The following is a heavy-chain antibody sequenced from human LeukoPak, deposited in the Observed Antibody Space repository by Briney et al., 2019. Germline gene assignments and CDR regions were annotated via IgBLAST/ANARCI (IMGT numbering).Heavy chain of an antibody. CDR3: AKGGGGYYDSSGYYGTFDY. CDR2: ISGSGGNT. CDR1: GFTFNNYA. Sequence: GGSLRLSCAASGFTFNNYAMNGVRQPPGRGLEWVSSISGSGGNTYYADSVKGRFTVSKDNSKNTLYLQMNSLRAEDTAVYSCAKGGGGYYDSSGYYGTFDYWGQGTLVTVSS. J-gene: IGHJ4*02. V-gene: IGHV3-23*01. D-gene: IGHD3-22*01.